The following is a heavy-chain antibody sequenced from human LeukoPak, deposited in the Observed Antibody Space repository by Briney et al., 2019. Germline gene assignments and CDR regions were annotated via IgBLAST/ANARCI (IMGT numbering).Heavy chain of an antibody. CDR2: ISWNSGSI. CDR3: AKDHSEYSSSPFDY. J-gene: IGHJ4*02. Sequence: GGSLRLSCAASGFTFDDYAMHWVRQAPGKGLEWVSGISWNSGSIGYADSVKGRFTISRDNAKNSLYLQMNSLRVEDTALYYCAKDHSEYSSSPFDYWGQGTLVTVSS. V-gene: IGHV3-9*01. D-gene: IGHD6-6*01. CDR1: GFTFDDYA.